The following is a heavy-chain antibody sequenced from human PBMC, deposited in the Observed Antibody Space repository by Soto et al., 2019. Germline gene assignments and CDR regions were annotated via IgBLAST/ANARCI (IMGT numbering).Heavy chain of an antibody. Sequence: SETLSLTCSVSGDSISNLVYFWAWIRQPPGQALEYIGYIYKSATTYYNPSFESRVAISVVTSKSQFSLNVTSVTAADTAVYFCARGRYCLTGRCFPNWFDAWGQGALVTVSS. CDR3: ARGRYCLTGRCFPNWFDA. J-gene: IGHJ5*02. CDR1: GDSISNLVYF. D-gene: IGHD7-27*01. V-gene: IGHV4-30-4*01. CDR2: IYKSATT.